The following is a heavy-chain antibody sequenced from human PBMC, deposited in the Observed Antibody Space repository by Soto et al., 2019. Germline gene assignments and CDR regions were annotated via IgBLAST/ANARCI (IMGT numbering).Heavy chain of an antibody. Sequence: PGGSLRLSCAASGFTFSNYAMNWVRQAPGKGLQWVSVIGGSGGNTYYADSVKGRFTISRDNSRNTLYLQMNSLRAEDTAVYYCAKGAYDSSGSSTDYWGQGTLVTVSS. D-gene: IGHD3-22*01. CDR2: IGGSGGNT. V-gene: IGHV3-23*01. CDR3: AKGAYDSSGSSTDY. CDR1: GFTFSNYA. J-gene: IGHJ4*02.